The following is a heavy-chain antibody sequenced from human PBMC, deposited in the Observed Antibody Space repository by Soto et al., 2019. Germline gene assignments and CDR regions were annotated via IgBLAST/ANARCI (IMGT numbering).Heavy chain of an antibody. V-gene: IGHV1-18*04. CDR3: ARLTTVTTVSPDENWFDP. D-gene: IGHD4-17*01. Sequence: GASVKVSCKASGYTFTSYGISWVRQAPGQGLEWMGWISAYNGNTNYAQKLQGRVTMTTDTSTSTAYMELRSLRSDDTAVYYCARLTTVTTVSPDENWFDPWGQGTRVTVS. CDR1: GYTFTSYG. J-gene: IGHJ5*02. CDR2: ISAYNGNT.